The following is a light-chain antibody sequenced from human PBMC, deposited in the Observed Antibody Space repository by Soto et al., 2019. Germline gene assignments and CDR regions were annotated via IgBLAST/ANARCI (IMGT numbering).Light chain of an antibody. CDR3: QQYGSSPWT. V-gene: IGKV3-20*01. CDR1: QTIRSNY. Sequence: ETVLTQSPGTLSLSPGERATLSCRASQTIRSNYLAWYRQTPGQAPRLLIYGASNRATGIADRFSGSGSGTDFTLTISRLEPEDFALYYCQQYGSSPWTFGQWTKLEIK. J-gene: IGKJ1*01. CDR2: GAS.